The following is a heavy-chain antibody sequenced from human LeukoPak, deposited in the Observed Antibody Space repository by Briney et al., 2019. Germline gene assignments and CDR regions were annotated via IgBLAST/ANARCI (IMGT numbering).Heavy chain of an antibody. J-gene: IGHJ5*02. D-gene: IGHD4-23*01. CDR1: GGSFSGYY. V-gene: IGHV4-34*01. CDR2: INHSGST. Sequence: SETLSLTCAVYGGSFSGYYWSWIRQPPGKGLEWVGEINHSGSTNYNPSLKRRVTISVDTSKNQFSLKLSSVTAADTAVYYCARLRWLPNWFDPWGQGTLVTVSS. CDR3: ARLRWLPNWFDP.